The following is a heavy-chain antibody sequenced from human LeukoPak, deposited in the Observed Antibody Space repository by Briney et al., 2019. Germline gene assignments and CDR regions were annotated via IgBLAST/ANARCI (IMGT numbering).Heavy chain of an antibody. J-gene: IGHJ4*02. V-gene: IGHV3-74*01. CDR1: GFTFSRDW. CDR2: INSDGSST. CDR3: ARDGARIGYYDSSGYHLSDY. Sequence: GGSLRLSCAASGFTFSRDWMHWVRQAPGKGLVWVSRINSDGSSTSYADSVKGRFTISRDNAKKTLYLLMNSLRGEDTAIYYCARDGARIGYYDSSGYHLSDYWGQGTLVTVSS. D-gene: IGHD3-22*01.